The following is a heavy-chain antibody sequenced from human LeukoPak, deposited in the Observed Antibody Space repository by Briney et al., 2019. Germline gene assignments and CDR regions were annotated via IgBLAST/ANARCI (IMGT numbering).Heavy chain of an antibody. V-gene: IGHV3-48*02. CDR2: ITHSGRTI. D-gene: IGHD1-26*01. CDR1: GFIFSDYN. J-gene: IGHJ4*02. Sequence: GGSLRLSCAASGFIFSDYNMHWVRQAPGKGLEWVSYITHSGRTISYADSEKGRFTISRDNARNSLYLQMNSLRDDDTAVYFCARPSSGAYDYWGQGTLVTVSS. CDR3: ARPSSGAYDY.